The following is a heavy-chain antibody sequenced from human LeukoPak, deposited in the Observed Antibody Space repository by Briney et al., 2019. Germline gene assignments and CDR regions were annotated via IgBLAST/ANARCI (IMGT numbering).Heavy chain of an antibody. CDR2: INPNSGGT. CDR3: ARARYYDYVWGSYRYTGEIDY. J-gene: IGHJ4*02. Sequence: ASVKVSCKASGYTFTGYYMHWVRQAPGQELEWMGWINPNSGGTNYAQKFQGRVTMTRDTSISTAYMELSRLRSDDTAVYYCARARYYDYVWGSYRYTGEIDYWGQGTLVTVSS. V-gene: IGHV1-2*02. CDR1: GYTFTGYY. D-gene: IGHD3-16*02.